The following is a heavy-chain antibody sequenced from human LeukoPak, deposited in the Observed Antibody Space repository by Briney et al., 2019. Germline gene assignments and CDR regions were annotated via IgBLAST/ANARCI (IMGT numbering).Heavy chain of an antibody. J-gene: IGHJ1*01. CDR2: ISACNGNT. Sequence: ASVKVSCKASGYTFTSYGISWVRQAPGQGLEWMGWISACNGNTNYAQKLQGSVTMTTDTSTSTAYMELRSLRSDDTAVYYCARDRSMTMEYFQHWGQGTLVTVSS. V-gene: IGHV1-18*01. CDR3: ARDRSMTMEYFQH. CDR1: GYTFTSYG. D-gene: IGHD4/OR15-4a*01.